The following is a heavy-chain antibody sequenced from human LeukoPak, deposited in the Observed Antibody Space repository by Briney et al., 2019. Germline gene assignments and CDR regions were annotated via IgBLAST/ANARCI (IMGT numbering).Heavy chain of an antibody. CDR1: GFTFSSSA. D-gene: IGHD2-15*01. J-gene: IGHJ4*02. V-gene: IGHV3-23*01. CDR3: AKDRLRYCSGGSCYSPVDY. CDR2: ISGSGGST. Sequence: PGGSLRLSCAASGFTFSSSAMSWVRQAPGKGLEWVSSISGSGGSTYYADSVKGRFTISRDNSKNTLYLQMNSLRAEDTAVYYCAKDRLRYCSGGSCYSPVDYWGQGTLVIVSS.